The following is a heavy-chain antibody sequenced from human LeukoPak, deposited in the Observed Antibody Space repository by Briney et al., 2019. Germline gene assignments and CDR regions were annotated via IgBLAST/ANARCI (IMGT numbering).Heavy chain of an antibody. V-gene: IGHV4-31*11. CDR3: ARLTPLYGLDY. D-gene: IGHD2-2*02. J-gene: IGHJ4*02. Sequence: PSETLSLTCAVSGASINSGAYSWTWIRQRPGEGLEFIGNISYTGNTYFNPSLKSRVAFSVDTSKSHFSLRLTSVTAADTALYYCARLTPLYGLDYWGQGILVTVSS. CDR1: GASINSGAYS. CDR2: ISYTGNT.